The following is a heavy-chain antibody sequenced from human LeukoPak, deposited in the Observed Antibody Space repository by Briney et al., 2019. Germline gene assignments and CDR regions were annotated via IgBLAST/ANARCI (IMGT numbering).Heavy chain of an antibody. D-gene: IGHD6-19*01. J-gene: IGHJ4*02. CDR1: GYTLTELS. CDR3: ATLNSSPVSRGWRGGFDY. V-gene: IGHV1-24*01. CDR2: FDPEDGET. Sequence: GASVKVSCKVSGYTLTELSMHWVRQAPGKGLEWMGGFDPEDGETIYAQKFQGRVTMTEDTSTDTAYMELSSLRSEDTAVYYCATLNSSPVSRGWRGGFDYWGQGTLVTVSS.